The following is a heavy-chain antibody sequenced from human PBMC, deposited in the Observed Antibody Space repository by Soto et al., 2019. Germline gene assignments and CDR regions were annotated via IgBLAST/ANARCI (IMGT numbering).Heavy chain of an antibody. CDR1: GGTFSSYT. D-gene: IGHD2-2*02. J-gene: IGHJ4*02. Sequence: QVQLVQSGAEVKKPGSSVKVSCKASGGTFSSYTISWVRQAPGQGLEWMGRIIPILGIANYAQKFQGRVAITADNSTSTAYMELSSLRSEDTAVTYCAMEYCSSTSCYRDYCRQATLVTVSS. CDR2: IIPILGIA. CDR3: AMEYCSSTSCYRDY. V-gene: IGHV1-69*02.